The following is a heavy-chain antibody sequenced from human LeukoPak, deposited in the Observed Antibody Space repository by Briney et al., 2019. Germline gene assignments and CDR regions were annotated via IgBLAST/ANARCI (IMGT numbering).Heavy chain of an antibody. CDR1: GFTFSSHA. D-gene: IGHD3-10*01. CDR2: IRGDGATI. Sequence: GGSLRLSCAASGFTFSSHAMSWVRQAPGRGLEWVSAIRGDGATIFYADSVKGRFTISRDNSKNTLFLQMNSLRAEDAAVYYCAKEPTFGVRGVNDAFDVWGQGTMVIVSS. V-gene: IGHV3-23*01. CDR3: AKEPTFGVRGVNDAFDV. J-gene: IGHJ3*01.